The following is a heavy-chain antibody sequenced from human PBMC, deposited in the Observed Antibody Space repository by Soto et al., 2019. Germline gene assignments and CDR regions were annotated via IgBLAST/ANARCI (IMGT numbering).Heavy chain of an antibody. CDR3: ASKPYCGDECYYHY. Sequence: PGGSLRLSCIASGFTFSDYYMSWIRQAPGMGLEWISYIDTSGRTIYYADSVKGRFTISRDNAKNSLSLQMNRLRAEDTAVYYCASKPYCGDECYYHYWGRGTLVTGS. D-gene: IGHD2-21*01. J-gene: IGHJ4*02. V-gene: IGHV3-11*01. CDR2: IDTSGRTI. CDR1: GFTFSDYY.